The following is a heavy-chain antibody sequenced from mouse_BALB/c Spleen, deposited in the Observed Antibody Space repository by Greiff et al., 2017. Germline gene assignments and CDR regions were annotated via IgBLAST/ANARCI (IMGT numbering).Heavy chain of an antibody. V-gene: IGHV5-17*02. CDR2: ISSGSSTI. CDR1: GFTFSSFG. Sequence: EVHLVESGGGLVQPGGSRKLSCAASGFTFSSFGMHWVRQAPEKGLEWVAYISSGSSTIYYADTVTGRFTISRDNPKNTLFLQMTSLRSEDTAMYYCARYYDGRSFAYWGQGTLVTVSA. CDR3: ARYYDGRSFAY. D-gene: IGHD1-1*01. J-gene: IGHJ3*01.